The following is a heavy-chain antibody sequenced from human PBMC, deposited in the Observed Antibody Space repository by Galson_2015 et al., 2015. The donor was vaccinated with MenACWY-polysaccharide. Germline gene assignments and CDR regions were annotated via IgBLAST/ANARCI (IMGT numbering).Heavy chain of an antibody. CDR1: GGSISSGGYY. D-gene: IGHD2-2*01. J-gene: IGHJ5*02. V-gene: IGHV4-31*03. CDR2: IYYSGST. Sequence: TLSLTCTVSGGSISSGGYYWSWIRQHPGKGLEWIGYIYYSGSTYYNPSLKSRITISVDTSKNQFSLRLSSVTAADTAVYYCARDCSSTSCQRGVDPWGQGTLVTVSS. CDR3: ARDCSSTSCQRGVDP.